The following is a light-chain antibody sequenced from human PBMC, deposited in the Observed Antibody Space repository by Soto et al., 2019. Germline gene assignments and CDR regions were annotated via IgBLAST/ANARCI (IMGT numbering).Light chain of an antibody. CDR2: SNN. CDR1: SSNIGTNT. J-gene: IGLJ2*01. CDR3: EAWDGSLNVVL. V-gene: IGLV1-44*01. Sequence: QSVLNQPPSASGTPGPRVTLSCSGSSSNIGTNTVNWYQHLQGSAHKLLIYSNNQRPSGVPDRFSGSKSGTSASLAISGLQPDDEADYYCEAWDGSLNVVLFGGGTKLTVL.